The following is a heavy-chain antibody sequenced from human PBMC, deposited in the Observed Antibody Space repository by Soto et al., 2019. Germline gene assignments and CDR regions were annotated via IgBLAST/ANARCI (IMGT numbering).Heavy chain of an antibody. Sequence: QTGGSLRLSCAASGFTFSSYAMSWVRQAPGKGLEWVSAISGSGGSTYYADSVKGRFTISRDNSKNTLYLQMNSLRAEDTAVYYCARGDGYNYRVSEYWGKGTLVTAPQ. CDR1: GFTFSSYA. V-gene: IGHV3-23*01. D-gene: IGHD5-12*01. CDR3: ARGDGYNYRVSEY. CDR2: ISGSGGST. J-gene: IGHJ4*02.